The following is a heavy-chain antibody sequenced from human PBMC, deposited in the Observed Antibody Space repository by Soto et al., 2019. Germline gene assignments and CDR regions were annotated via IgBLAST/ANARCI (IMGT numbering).Heavy chain of an antibody. V-gene: IGHV3-66*01. Sequence: EEQLVESGGDLVQPGGSLRLSCAASGFTVSNNSTSWVRQAPGKGLEGVSLIYSGGSTYYADSVKGRFTISRDSSKNTLYLQMNSLRAEDTAMYYCAAYSHKGYWGQGTLVTVSS. J-gene: IGHJ4*02. CDR3: AAYSHKGY. CDR2: IYSGGST. CDR1: GFTVSNNS. D-gene: IGHD3-16*01.